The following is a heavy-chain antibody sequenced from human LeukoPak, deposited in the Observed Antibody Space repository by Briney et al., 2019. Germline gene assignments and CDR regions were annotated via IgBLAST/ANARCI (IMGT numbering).Heavy chain of an antibody. CDR3: AKVSGSYSLTLDY. CDR1: GFTFSSYG. CDR2: ISYDGSNK. J-gene: IGHJ4*02. Sequence: GGSLRLSCAASGFTFSSYGMHWVRQAPGKGLEWVAVISYDGSNKYYADSVKGRFTISRVNSKNTLYLQMNSLRAEDTAVYYCAKVSGSYSLTLDYWGQGTLVTVSS. D-gene: IGHD3-10*01. V-gene: IGHV3-30*18.